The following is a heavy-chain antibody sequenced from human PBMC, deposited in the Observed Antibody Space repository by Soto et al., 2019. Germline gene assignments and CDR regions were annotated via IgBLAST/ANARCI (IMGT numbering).Heavy chain of an antibody. J-gene: IGHJ4*02. CDR3: ARETDSSSWYLSMHY. V-gene: IGHV3-33*01. CDR1: GFTFSSYG. D-gene: IGHD6-13*01. Sequence: QVQLVESGGGVVQPGRSLRLSCAASGFTFSSYGMHWVRQAPGKGLEWVAVIWYDGSNKYYADSVKGRFTISRDNSKNPLYLQMNSLRAEDTAVYYCARETDSSSWYLSMHYWGQGTLVTVSS. CDR2: IWYDGSNK.